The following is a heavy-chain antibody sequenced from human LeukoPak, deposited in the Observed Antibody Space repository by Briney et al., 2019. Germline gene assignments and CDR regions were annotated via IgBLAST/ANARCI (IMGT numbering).Heavy chain of an antibody. V-gene: IGHV4-38-2*01. D-gene: IGHD6-13*01. CDR3: ARHYFRAAAGTYYFDY. J-gene: IGHJ4*02. CDR1: GYSISSGYY. CDR2: IYHGGST. Sequence: RSSETLSLTCAVSGYSISSGYYWGWIRQPPGQGLEWIGSIYHGGSTYYKSSLKSRVTISVDTSKNQFSLKLSSVTAADTAVYYCARHYFRAAAGTYYFDYWGQGTLVTVSS.